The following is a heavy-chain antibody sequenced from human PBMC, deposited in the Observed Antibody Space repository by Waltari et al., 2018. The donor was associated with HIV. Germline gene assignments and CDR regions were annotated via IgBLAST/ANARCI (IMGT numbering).Heavy chain of an antibody. CDR3: AREGRDFYDSSGFYLY. J-gene: IGHJ4*02. V-gene: IGHV4-61*02. CDR1: GDSILSVSYY. D-gene: IGHD3-22*01. Sequence: QVQLQESGPGLVKPSQTLSLTCTVSGDSILSVSYYWTWIRQSAGKGLEWIGRIYTSGSTKYNPSLKSRVTMSIDKSKNQFSLKLISLTAADTAVYYCAREGRDFYDSSGFYLYWGQGTLVAVSS. CDR2: IYTSGST.